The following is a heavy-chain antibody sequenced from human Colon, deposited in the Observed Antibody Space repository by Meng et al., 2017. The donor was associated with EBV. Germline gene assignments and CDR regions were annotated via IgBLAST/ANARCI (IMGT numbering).Heavy chain of an antibody. CDR3: ARGGYYSFDY. CDR2: IYHSGGT. D-gene: IGHD5-18*01. V-gene: IGHV4-4*02. CDR1: VGSISSVYW. Sequence: QVQLQELGQGLVKPSQTLSLPCAVSVGSISSVYWWTWVRQSPGKGLEWIGEIYHSGGTNYNPSLKSRVTISVDKSKNQFSLKLTSVTAADTAVYYCARGGYYSFDYWGQRTLVTVSS. J-gene: IGHJ4*02.